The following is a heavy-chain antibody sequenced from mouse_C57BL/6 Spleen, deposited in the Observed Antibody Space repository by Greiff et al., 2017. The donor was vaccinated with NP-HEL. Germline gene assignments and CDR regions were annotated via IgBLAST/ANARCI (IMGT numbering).Heavy chain of an antibody. Sequence: VQLQQSGPELVKPGASVKIPCKASGYTFTDYNMDWVKQSHGKSLEWIGAINPNNGGTIYNQKFKGKATLTVDKSSSTAYMELRSLTSEDTAVYYCARYAKGGFAYWGQGTLVTVSA. J-gene: IGHJ3*01. V-gene: IGHV1-18*01. CDR2: INPNNGGT. D-gene: IGHD6-1*01. CDR3: ARYAKGGFAY. CDR1: GYTFTDYN.